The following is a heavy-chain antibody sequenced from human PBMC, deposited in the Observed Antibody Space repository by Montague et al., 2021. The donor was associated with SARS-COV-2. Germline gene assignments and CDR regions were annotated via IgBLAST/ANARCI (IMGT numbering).Heavy chain of an antibody. J-gene: IGHJ6*03. D-gene: IGHD3-10*01. CDR3: ASSYYYGSGTYGYNYYMDV. Sequence: TLSLTCPVSGGSVSSSPYYWGWIRQPPGRGLEWVGSISYSGRTYFSPSLKSRLNISVDSSENQFSLRLSSVTAADTAVYYCASSYYYGSGTYGYNYYMDVWGKGTTVTVSS. CDR1: GGSVSSSPYY. V-gene: IGHV4-39*01. CDR2: ISYSGRT.